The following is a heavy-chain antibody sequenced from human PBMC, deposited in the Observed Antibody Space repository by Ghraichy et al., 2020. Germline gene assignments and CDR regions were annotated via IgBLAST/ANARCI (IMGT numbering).Heavy chain of an antibody. CDR2: ISGMGDEI. J-gene: IGHJ4*02. D-gene: IGHD2-2*01. Sequence: GGSLRLSCVASGFTVINYAMSWVRQAPGKGLEWVSAISGMGDEIYYADSVKGRFTISRDNSKNTVYLQMNSLRAEDTAVYFCARDRINVIPEAMYDFWGQGTQVTASS. CDR3: ARDRINVIPEAMYDF. CDR1: GFTVINYA. V-gene: IGHV3-23*01.